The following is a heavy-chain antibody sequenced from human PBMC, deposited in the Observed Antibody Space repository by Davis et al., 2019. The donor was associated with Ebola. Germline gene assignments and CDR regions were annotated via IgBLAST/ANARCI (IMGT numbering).Heavy chain of an antibody. J-gene: IGHJ4*02. CDR3: ARGLAGRRMGD. V-gene: IGHV4-59*01. D-gene: IGHD3-16*01. Sequence: SETLSLTCTVSGGSISNYYWNWIRQPPGKGLEWIGYIYYSGTTNYNPSLKSRVTISVGTSKNQLSLRLTSVTAADTAVYYCARGLAGRRMGDWGQGTLVTVSS. CDR2: IYYSGTT. CDR1: GGSISNYY.